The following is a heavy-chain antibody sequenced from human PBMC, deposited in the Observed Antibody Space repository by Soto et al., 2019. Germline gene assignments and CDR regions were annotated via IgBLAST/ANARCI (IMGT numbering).Heavy chain of an antibody. Sequence: PGGSLRLSCAASGFTFSSYAMSWVRQAPGKGLEWVSAISGSGGSTYYADSVKGRFTISRDNSKNTLYLQMKSLRAEDTAVYYCAKDIIVATIWGFDSWGQGTLVTVSS. CDR3: AKDIIVATIWGFDS. V-gene: IGHV3-23*01. J-gene: IGHJ4*02. CDR1: GFTFSSYA. CDR2: ISGSGGST. D-gene: IGHD5-12*01.